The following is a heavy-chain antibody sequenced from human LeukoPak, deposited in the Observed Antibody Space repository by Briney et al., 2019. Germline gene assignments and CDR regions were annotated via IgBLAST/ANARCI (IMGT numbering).Heavy chain of an antibody. D-gene: IGHD3-9*01. J-gene: IGHJ6*02. V-gene: IGHV3-33*01. Sequence: GGSLRLSCAASGFTLSSYGMRWVRQAPGKGLEWVAVIWYDGSNKCYADSVKGRFTISRDNSKNTLYLQMNSLRAEDTAVYYCARGLRYFDWLSQYYYYYYGMDVWGQGTTVTVSS. CDR2: IWYDGSNK. CDR1: GFTLSSYG. CDR3: ARGLRYFDWLSQYYYYYYGMDV.